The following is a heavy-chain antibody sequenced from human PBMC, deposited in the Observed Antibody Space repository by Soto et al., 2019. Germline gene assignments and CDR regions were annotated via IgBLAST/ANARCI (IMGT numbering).Heavy chain of an antibody. J-gene: IGHJ4*02. CDR3: VRDLHEPLATDALRVAN. D-gene: IGHD2-15*01. CDR1: GFTFSSYE. CDR2: ISSTGSGT. Sequence: PGGSLRLSCAASGFTFSSYEMHWVRQAPGKGLEWLSYISSTGSGTPYADSVTGRFTMSRYNTKNSVALQMSSLRAEDPAVYYCVRDLHEPLATDALRVANWGQGTQVTV. V-gene: IGHV3-48*03.